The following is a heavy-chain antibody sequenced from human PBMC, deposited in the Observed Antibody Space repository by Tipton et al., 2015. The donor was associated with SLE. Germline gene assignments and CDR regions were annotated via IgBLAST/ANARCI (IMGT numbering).Heavy chain of an antibody. CDR2: INHSGST. CDR3: ARCPAAQQNYHYGLDV. Sequence: GLVKPSETLSLTCAVYGGSFSGYYWSWIRQPPGKGLEWIGEINHSGSTIYNPSLKSRVTISLDTSKNQFSLKLSSVTAADTAVYYCARCPAAQQNYHYGLDVWGQGTAVTVSS. V-gene: IGHV4-34*01. J-gene: IGHJ6*02. D-gene: IGHD2-2*01. CDR1: GGSFSGYY.